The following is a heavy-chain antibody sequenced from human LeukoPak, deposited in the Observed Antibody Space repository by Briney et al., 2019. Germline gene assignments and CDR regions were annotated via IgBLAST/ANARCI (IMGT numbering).Heavy chain of an antibody. CDR3: ARHRYYDFWSGYYTIEYYFDY. V-gene: IGHV5-51*01. CDR1: GYSFTSYW. Sequence: GESLKISCKGSGYSFTSYWIGWVRQMPGKGLEWMGIIYPGDFDTRYSPPFQGQVTISADKSISTAYLQWSSLKASDTAMYYCARHRYYDFWSGYYTIEYYFDYWGQGTLVTVSS. J-gene: IGHJ4*02. D-gene: IGHD3-3*01. CDR2: IYPGDFDT.